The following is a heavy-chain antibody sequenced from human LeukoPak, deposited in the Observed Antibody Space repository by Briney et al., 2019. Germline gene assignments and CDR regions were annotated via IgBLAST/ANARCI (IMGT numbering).Heavy chain of an antibody. V-gene: IGHV3-23*01. CDR1: GFTFSSYS. CDR2: ISGSGSGGST. CDR3: AKAPRGYSYGLDYYYYYYMDV. J-gene: IGHJ6*03. Sequence: GGSLRLSCAASGFTFSSYSMNWVRQAPGKGLEWVSSISGSGSGGSTYYADSVKGRFTISRDNSKNTLYLQMNSLRAEDTAVYYCAKAPRGYSYGLDYYYYYYMDVWGKGTTVTVSS. D-gene: IGHD5-18*01.